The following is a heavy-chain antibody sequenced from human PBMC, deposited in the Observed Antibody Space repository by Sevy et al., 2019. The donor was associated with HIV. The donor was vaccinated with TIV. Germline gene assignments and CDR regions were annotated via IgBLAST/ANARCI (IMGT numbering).Heavy chain of an antibody. J-gene: IGHJ3*01. Sequence: GGSLRLSCAASGFTFSDYWMSWVRQAPGKGLEWVANIKQDGSQKDFVDSVKGRFTISRDNAKNSLYLQMDNLRAEETAVYYCARKVGDMWGQGTMVTVSS. V-gene: IGHV3-7*01. CDR2: IKQDGSQK. CDR1: GFTFSDYW. D-gene: IGHD1-26*01. CDR3: ARKVGDM.